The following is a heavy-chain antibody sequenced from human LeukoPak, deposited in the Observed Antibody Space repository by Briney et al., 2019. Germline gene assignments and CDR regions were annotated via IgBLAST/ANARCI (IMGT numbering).Heavy chain of an antibody. D-gene: IGHD5-12*01. CDR3: AKGIKGYDY. CDR1: GFAFDDYP. J-gene: IGHJ4*02. Sequence: GGSLRLSCAASGFAFDDYPMHWVRQAPGKGLEWVPLISGAGDSIYYTDSVKGRFTISRDNSKNSLYLQMNFLRTEDTALYYCAKGIKGYDYWGQGTLVTVSS. CDR2: ISGAGDSI. V-gene: IGHV3-43*02.